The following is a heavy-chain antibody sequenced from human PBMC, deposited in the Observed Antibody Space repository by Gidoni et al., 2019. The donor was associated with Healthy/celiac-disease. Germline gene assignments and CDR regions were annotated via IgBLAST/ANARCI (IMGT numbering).Heavy chain of an antibody. CDR3: ASSTVTSAAYFQH. D-gene: IGHD4-17*01. CDR1: GGSISSGGYS. J-gene: IGHJ1*01. CDR2: IYHSGST. Sequence: QLQLQESGSGLVNPSQTLSLTCAVSGGSISSGGYSWSWIRQPPVKGLEWIGYIYHSGSTYYNPSLKSRVTISVDRSKNQFSLKLSAVTAADTAVYYCASSTVTSAAYFQHWSQGTLVTVSS. V-gene: IGHV4-30-2*01.